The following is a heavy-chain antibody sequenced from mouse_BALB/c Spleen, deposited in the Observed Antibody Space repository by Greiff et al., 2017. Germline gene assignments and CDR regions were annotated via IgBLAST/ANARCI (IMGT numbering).Heavy chain of an antibody. J-gene: IGHJ3*01. CDR3: ARDYSGGY. D-gene: IGHD1-1*01. V-gene: IGHV1-69*02. CDR2: IDPSDSYT. CDR1: GYTFTSYW. Sequence: QVQLQQPGAELVKPGASVKLSCKASGYTFTSYWMHWVKQRPGQGLEWIGEIDPSDSYTNYNQKFTGKATLTVDKSSSTAYMQLSSLISEDSAVYYCARDYSGGYWGQGTLVTVAA.